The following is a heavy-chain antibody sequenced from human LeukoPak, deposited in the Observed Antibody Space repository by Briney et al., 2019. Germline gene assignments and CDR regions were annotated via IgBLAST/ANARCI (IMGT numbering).Heavy chain of an antibody. CDR1: GFTFSSYG. CDR2: ISSSSNYI. D-gene: IGHD6-19*01. Sequence: GGSLRLSCAASGFTFSSYGMTWVRQAPGKGLEWVSSISSSSNYIYYADSLKVRFSISRDNARNSLFLQMNSLRAEDTAVHYCARAVAGPAGEYYFDYWGQGTLVTVSS. V-gene: IGHV3-21*01. CDR3: ARAVAGPAGEYYFDY. J-gene: IGHJ4*02.